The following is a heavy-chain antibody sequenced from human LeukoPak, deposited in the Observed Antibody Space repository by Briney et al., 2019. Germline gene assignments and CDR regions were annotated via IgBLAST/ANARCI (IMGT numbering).Heavy chain of an antibody. D-gene: IGHD4-17*01. CDR2: IYPGDSDT. CDR3: ARTRATVITGPDY. V-gene: IGHV5-51*01. J-gene: IGHJ4*02. Sequence: GESLKISCKTSGYRFSGYWIGWVRQVPGKGLEWMGIIYPGDSDTRYSPSFQGQVTISADKSINTAYLQWSSLKASDTAIYYCARTRATVITGPDYWGQGTLVTVSS. CDR1: GYRFSGYW.